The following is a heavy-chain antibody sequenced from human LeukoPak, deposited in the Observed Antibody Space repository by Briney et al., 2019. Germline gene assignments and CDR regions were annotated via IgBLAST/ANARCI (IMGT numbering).Heavy chain of an antibody. CDR2: ISGSGGST. J-gene: IGHJ5*02. CDR1: GFTFSSYA. V-gene: IGHV3-23*01. CDR3: ARGPNWFDP. Sequence: GGSPRLSCAASGFTFSSYAMSWVRQAPGKGLEWVSAISGSGGSTYYADSVKGRFTISRDNAKNSLYLQMNSLRAEDTAVYYCARGPNWFDPWGQGTLVTVSS.